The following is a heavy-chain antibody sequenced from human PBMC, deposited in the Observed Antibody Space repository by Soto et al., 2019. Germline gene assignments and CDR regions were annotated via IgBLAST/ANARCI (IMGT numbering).Heavy chain of an antibody. V-gene: IGHV1-18*01. CDR1: GYRFTSYG. J-gene: IGHJ6*02. Sequence: QAQLVQSGPEVKKPGASVKVSCKASGYRFTSYGISWVRQAPGQGLEWLGWISAYDDNTKYAQTLKGRVSMSTDTSTNTAYMELRSIRSDDPAMYYCARGGYYDSSGSRNYHYYGMNVWGQGTTVTVSS. D-gene: IGHD3-22*01. CDR2: ISAYDDNT. CDR3: ARGGYYDSSGSRNYHYYGMNV.